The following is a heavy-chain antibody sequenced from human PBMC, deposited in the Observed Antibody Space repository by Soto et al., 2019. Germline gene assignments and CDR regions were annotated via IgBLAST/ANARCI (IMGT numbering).Heavy chain of an antibody. CDR3: ARGVAAEDYYYYGMDV. CDR1: GGTFSSYA. V-gene: IGHV1-69*13. D-gene: IGHD6-13*01. Sequence: ASVKVSCKASGGTFSSYAISWVRQAPGQGLEWMGGIIPIFGTANYAQKFQGRVTITADESTSTAYMELSSLRSEDTAVYYCARGVAAEDYYYYGMDVWGQGTAVTVSS. J-gene: IGHJ6*02. CDR2: IIPIFGTA.